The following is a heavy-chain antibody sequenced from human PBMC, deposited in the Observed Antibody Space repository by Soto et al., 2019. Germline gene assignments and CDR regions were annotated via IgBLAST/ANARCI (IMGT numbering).Heavy chain of an antibody. Sequence: ASVKVSCKASGYTFTNYGITWVRQAPGQGLEWMGWISPYNSNTDYAQNLQGRVTMTTDTSTSTAYMELRSLRFDDTAVYYCARIGTVTPINYYYYGMDVWGQGTKVTVSS. J-gene: IGHJ6*02. V-gene: IGHV1-18*01. CDR3: ARIGTVTPINYYYYGMDV. CDR2: ISPYNSNT. D-gene: IGHD4-4*01. CDR1: GYTFTNYG.